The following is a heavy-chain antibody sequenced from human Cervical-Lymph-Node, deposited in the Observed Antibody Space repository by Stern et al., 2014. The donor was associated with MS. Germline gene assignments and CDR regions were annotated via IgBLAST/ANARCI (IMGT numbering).Heavy chain of an antibody. CDR2: ISPRGGST. Sequence: QLVESGAEVKKPGASVRGSCKASGYNFTTYYMHWVRQAHGQGLEWMGRISPRGGSTSYAQKFQGRVTMTRDTSTITVYMDLSSLRSEDTAVYYCAIIEGWNGMDVWGQGTTVTASS. V-gene: IGHV1-46*01. CDR3: AIIEGWNGMDV. J-gene: IGHJ6*02. CDR1: GYNFTTYY. D-gene: IGHD1-26*01.